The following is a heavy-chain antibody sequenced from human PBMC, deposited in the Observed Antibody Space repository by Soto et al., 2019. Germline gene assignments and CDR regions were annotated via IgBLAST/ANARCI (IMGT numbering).Heavy chain of an antibody. Sequence: VQLLESGGGLIQPGGSLRLSCAASGFTFSYGIHWLRQAPGKGLEWVAYISYDSSNKFYGDSVKGRFTISRDNSKNTXXXXXXXXXXXXXXXYYCAKLVIGYCSGNTCDDYWGQGTLVAVSS. CDR1: GFTFSYG. J-gene: IGHJ4*02. D-gene: IGHD2-15*01. V-gene: IGHV3-30*03. CDR2: ISYDSSNK. CDR3: AKLVIGYCSGNTCDDY.